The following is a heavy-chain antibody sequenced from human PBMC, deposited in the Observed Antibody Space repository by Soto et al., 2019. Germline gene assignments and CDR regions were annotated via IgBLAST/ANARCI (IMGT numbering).Heavy chain of an antibody. D-gene: IGHD2-15*01. Sequence: QAPGQGLEWMGGIIPIFGTANYAQKFQGRVTITADESTSTAYMELSSLRSEDTAVYYCARRGRWGYCSGGSCSHHTNYYYYGMDVWGQGTTVTVSS. CDR2: IIPIFGTA. J-gene: IGHJ6*02. V-gene: IGHV1-69*01. CDR3: ARRGRWGYCSGGSCSHHTNYYYYGMDV.